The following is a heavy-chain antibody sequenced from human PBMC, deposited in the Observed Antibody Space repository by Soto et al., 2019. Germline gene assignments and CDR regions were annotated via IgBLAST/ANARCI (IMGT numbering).Heavy chain of an antibody. CDR3: ARRRTSHYYYYYYMDV. D-gene: IGHD2-2*01. Sequence: SETLSLTCAVYGGSFSGYYWSWIRQPPGKGLEWIGEINHSGSTNYNPSLKSRVTISVDTSKNQFSLKLSSVTAADTAVYYCARRRTSHYYYYYYMDVWGKGTTVTVSS. J-gene: IGHJ6*03. CDR2: INHSGST. CDR1: GGSFSGYY. V-gene: IGHV4-34*01.